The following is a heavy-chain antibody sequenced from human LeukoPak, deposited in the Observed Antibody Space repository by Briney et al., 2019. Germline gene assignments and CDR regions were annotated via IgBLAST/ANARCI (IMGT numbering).Heavy chain of an antibody. Sequence: PSETLSLTCAVYGGSFSGYYWSWIRQPPGKGLEWIGEINHSGSTNYNPSLKSRVTISVDTSKNQFSPKLSSVTAADTAVYYCARGRWGSSGYYYYFDYWGQGTLVTVSS. CDR1: GGSFSGYY. V-gene: IGHV4-34*01. CDR3: ARGRWGSSGYYYYFDY. J-gene: IGHJ4*02. D-gene: IGHD3-22*01. CDR2: INHSGST.